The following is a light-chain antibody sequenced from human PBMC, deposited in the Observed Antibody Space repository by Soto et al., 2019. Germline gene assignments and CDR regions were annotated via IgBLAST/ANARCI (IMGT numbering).Light chain of an antibody. V-gene: IGKV3-20*01. CDR1: QSVSNDF. CDR2: GAS. Sequence: EIVLTQSPGILSLSPGERATLSCRASQSVSNDFLAWYQQKPGQAPRLLIYGASTRATDVPDRFSGSGSGDVFTISISRLEPEDFAVYYCQPYGSSPPRTFGQGTKVEMK. CDR3: QPYGSSPPRT. J-gene: IGKJ1*01.